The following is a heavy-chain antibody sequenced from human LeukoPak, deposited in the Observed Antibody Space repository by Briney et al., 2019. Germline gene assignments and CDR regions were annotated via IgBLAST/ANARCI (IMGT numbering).Heavy chain of an antibody. J-gene: IGHJ4*02. Sequence: PGGSLRLSCAASGFTFSSYWMSWVRQAPGKGLEWVANIKQDGSEKYYVDSVKGRFTISRDNAKNSLYLQMNSLRAEDTAEYYCARDSDRWYFDYWGQGTLVTVSS. CDR3: ARDSDRWYFDY. CDR1: GFTFSSYW. CDR2: IKQDGSEK. V-gene: IGHV3-7*01. D-gene: IGHD4-23*01.